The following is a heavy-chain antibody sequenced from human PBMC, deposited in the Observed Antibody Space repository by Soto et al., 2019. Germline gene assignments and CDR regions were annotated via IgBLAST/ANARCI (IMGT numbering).Heavy chain of an antibody. Sequence: PSETLSLTCAVSGDSISGSQWWSWVRLPPGKGLEWIGEISHTGTTNYNPSLKSRVTMSVDKPKNQFSLNLTSVTAADTAVYYCARSGSGSGWLGGQGTLVTVSS. CDR1: GDSISGSQW. D-gene: IGHD6-19*01. CDR3: ARSGSGSGWL. V-gene: IGHV4-4*02. CDR2: ISHTGTT. J-gene: IGHJ4*02.